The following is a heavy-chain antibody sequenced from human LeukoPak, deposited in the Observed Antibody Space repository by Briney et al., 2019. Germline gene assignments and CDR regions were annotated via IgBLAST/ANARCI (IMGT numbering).Heavy chain of an antibody. CDR2: INPNSGGT. Sequence: ASVKVSCKASGYTFTSYDINWVRQATGQGLEWMGWINPNSGGTNYVQKFQGRVTMTRDTSISTAYMELSRLRSDDTAVYYCARGEASYGDYEFDYWGQGTLVTVSS. J-gene: IGHJ4*02. V-gene: IGHV1-2*02. D-gene: IGHD4-17*01. CDR1: GYTFTSYD. CDR3: ARGEASYGDYEFDY.